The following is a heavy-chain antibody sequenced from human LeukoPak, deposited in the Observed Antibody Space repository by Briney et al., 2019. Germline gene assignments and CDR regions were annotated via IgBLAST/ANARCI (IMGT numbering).Heavy chain of an antibody. CDR3: VEGIFDY. CDR2: ISGSGHTT. V-gene: IGHV3-23*01. J-gene: IGHJ4*02. D-gene: IGHD3-10*01. Sequence: PGASLRLSCAASGVSGVTFSNYALNWVRQAPGKGLEWVPDISGSGHTTNYADSVKGRFSISRDNSKTTLYLQMSSLRVEDTAVYYCVEGIFDYWGQGTLVTVSS. CDR1: GVSGVTFSNYA.